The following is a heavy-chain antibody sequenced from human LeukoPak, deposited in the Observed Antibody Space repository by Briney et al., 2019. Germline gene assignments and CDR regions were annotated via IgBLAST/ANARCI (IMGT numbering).Heavy chain of an antibody. J-gene: IGHJ4*02. CDR3: AGEKDPWIQPYYFDY. D-gene: IGHD5-18*01. Sequence: SETLSLTCAVSGGSISSSNWWSWVRQPPGKGLEWIGEIYHSGSTNYNPSLKSRVTISVDKSKNQFSLKLSSVTAADTAVYYCAGEKDPWIQPYYFDYWGQGTLVTVSS. CDR1: GGSISSSNW. V-gene: IGHV4-4*02. CDR2: IYHSGST.